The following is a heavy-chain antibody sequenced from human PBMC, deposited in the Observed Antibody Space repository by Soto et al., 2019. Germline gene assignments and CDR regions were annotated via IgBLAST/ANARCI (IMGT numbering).Heavy chain of an antibody. CDR1: GYDFKNFW. J-gene: IGHJ4*03. D-gene: IGHD2-2*01. CDR3: ARHFDCSTTSCYIDY. CDR2: IFPRDSDV. V-gene: IGHV5-51*01. Sequence: PGESLKISCRASGYDFKNFWIGWVRQMPGKGLEWVGIIFPRDSDVRYSPSFQGRVTISVDKPINAAYLQWSGLKASDTAMYYCARHFDCSTTSCYIDYWGQGSPVTVSS.